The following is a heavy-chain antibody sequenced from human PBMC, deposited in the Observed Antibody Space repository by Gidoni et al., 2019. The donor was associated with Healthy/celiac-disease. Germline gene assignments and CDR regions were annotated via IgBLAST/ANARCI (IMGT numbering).Heavy chain of an antibody. D-gene: IGHD1-26*01. V-gene: IGHV4-39*07. Sequence: QPPGKGLEWIGRIYYSGSTSYHPSLKSRVTISVDTSKNQFSLQLSSVTAADTAVYYCARDGSYGENGLHYWGQGTLVTVSS. CDR3: ARDGSYGENGLHY. J-gene: IGHJ4*02. CDR2: IYYSGST.